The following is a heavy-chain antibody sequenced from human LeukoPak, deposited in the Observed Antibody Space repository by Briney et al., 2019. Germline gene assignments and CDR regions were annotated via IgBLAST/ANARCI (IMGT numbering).Heavy chain of an antibody. D-gene: IGHD3-16*01. J-gene: IGHJ5*02. Sequence: SETLSLTCAVSGGSISSADYYWSWLRQPPGKGLEWIGYISKTGRTYYNPSLKSRVTISIDTSKNQFSLNLRSVTAADTAVYYCARGSAGGVGWFDPWGQGSLVTVSS. V-gene: IGHV4-30-4*01. CDR3: ARGSAGGVGWFDP. CDR1: GGSISSADYY. CDR2: ISKTGRT.